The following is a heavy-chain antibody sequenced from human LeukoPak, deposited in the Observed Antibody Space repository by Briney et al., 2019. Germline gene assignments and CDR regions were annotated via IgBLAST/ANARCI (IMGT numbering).Heavy chain of an antibody. V-gene: IGHV1-46*01. CDR1: GYTLTIYY. Sequence: ASVKVSCTASGYTLTIYYIHWVRQAPGQGLEWMGIINPSGGSTNYAQDFQGRVTMTRDTSTSTVYMELSSLRSEDTAVYYCARRELAGSTAYFDYWGQGTLVTVSS. CDR2: INPSGGST. J-gene: IGHJ4*02. D-gene: IGHD1-26*01. CDR3: ARRELAGSTAYFDY.